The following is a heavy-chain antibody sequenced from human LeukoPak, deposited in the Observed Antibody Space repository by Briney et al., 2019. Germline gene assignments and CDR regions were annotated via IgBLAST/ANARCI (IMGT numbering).Heavy chain of an antibody. D-gene: IGHD5-18*01. CDR3: ASTDRGYSYGWDYYFDY. V-gene: IGHV1-69*01. CDR1: EDTFTSYA. J-gene: IGHJ4*02. CDR2: IIPIFGTA. Sequence: SVKVSCKASEDTFTSYATSWVRQAPGQGLEWMRGIIPIFGTANYAQKFQGRVTITADESTSTAYMELSSLRSEDTAMYYCASTDRGYSYGWDYYFDYWGQGTLVTVSS.